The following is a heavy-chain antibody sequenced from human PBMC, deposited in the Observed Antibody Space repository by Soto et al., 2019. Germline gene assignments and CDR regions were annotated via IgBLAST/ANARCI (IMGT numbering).Heavy chain of an antibody. Sequence: QVQLVQSVAEEKKPGASVKVSCKASGYTFTSYAMRWVRQAPGQRLEWMGWINTGNGNTKYSQKFQGRVTITRDTSPIAAYTAESSLKSEDPAVNCCTRRGDGIDNWGQGTT. CDR3: TRRGDGIDN. CDR1: GYTFTSYA. V-gene: IGHV1-3*04. J-gene: IGHJ6*01. CDR2: INTGNGNT. D-gene: IGHD3-10*01.